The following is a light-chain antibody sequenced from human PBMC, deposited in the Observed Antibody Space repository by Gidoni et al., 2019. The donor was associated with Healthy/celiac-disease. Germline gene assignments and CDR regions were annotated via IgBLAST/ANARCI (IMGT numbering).Light chain of an antibody. CDR3: QSYDSSLSGPRV. Sequence: QSVLTQPPSVPGAPGQRVTISCTGSSSNIGAGYDVHWYQPLPGTAPKPLIYGNRNRPSGVPDRFSGSKSGTSASLAITGLQAEDEADYYCQSYDSSLSGPRVFGGGTKLTVL. CDR1: SSNIGAGYD. CDR2: GNR. V-gene: IGLV1-40*01. J-gene: IGLJ3*02.